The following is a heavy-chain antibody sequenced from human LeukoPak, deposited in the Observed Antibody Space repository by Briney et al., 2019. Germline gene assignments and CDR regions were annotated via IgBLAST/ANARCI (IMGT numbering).Heavy chain of an antibody. D-gene: IGHD1/OR15-1a*01. CDR2: IYTSRNI. CDR1: GGSVSGYY. CDR3: ARNNWNNGFDI. J-gene: IGHJ3*02. Sequence: SETLSLTCTVSGGSVSGYYWSWIRQPAGKGLGWIGRIYTSRNINFNPSLKSRVTMSVDTSKNQVSLKLNSVTAADTAVYYCARNNWNNGFDIWGQGTMVTVSS. V-gene: IGHV4-4*07.